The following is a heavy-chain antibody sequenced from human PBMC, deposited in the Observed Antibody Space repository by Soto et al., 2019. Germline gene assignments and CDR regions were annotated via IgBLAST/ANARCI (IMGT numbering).Heavy chain of an antibody. CDR1: GFTFSSYA. CDR3: AKDAPHYYGSGSYTPMDV. V-gene: IGHV3-23*01. J-gene: IGHJ6*02. Sequence: EVQLLESGGGLVQPGGSLRLSCAASGFTFSSYAMSWVRQARGKGLEWVSAISGSGGSTYYADSVKGRFTISRDNSKNTLYLQMNSLRAEDTAVYYCAKDAPHYYGSGSYTPMDVWGQGTTVTVSS. CDR2: ISGSGGST. D-gene: IGHD3-10*01.